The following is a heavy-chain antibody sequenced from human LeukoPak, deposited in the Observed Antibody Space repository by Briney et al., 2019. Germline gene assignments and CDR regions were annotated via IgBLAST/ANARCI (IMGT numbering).Heavy chain of an antibody. Sequence: SETLSLTCAVFGGSFSGYFWTWIRQPPGKGLEWIGGINHSGSTKYNPSLKSRVTISVDTSKNQFSLKVSSVTAADTAVYYCARGYCSTTSCLGMDYWGQGTLVTVSS. D-gene: IGHD2-2*01. CDR3: ARGYCSTTSCLGMDY. V-gene: IGHV4-34*01. J-gene: IGHJ4*02. CDR1: GGSFSGYF. CDR2: INHSGST.